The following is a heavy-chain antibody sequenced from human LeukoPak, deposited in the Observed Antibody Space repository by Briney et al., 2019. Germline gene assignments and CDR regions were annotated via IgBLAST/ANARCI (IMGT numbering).Heavy chain of an antibody. V-gene: IGHV1-18*01. CDR2: ISAYNGYT. CDR1: GYTLTSFS. D-gene: IGHD2-15*01. Sequence: GASVKVSCKASGYTLTSFSISWVRQAPGQGLEWMGWISAYNGYTDYAQKLQGRVTMTTDTSTNTAYMELRSLRSDDTAVYYCARGDCSGDSCYLPEYFQHWGQGTLVTVPS. CDR3: ARGDCSGDSCYLPEYFQH. J-gene: IGHJ1*01.